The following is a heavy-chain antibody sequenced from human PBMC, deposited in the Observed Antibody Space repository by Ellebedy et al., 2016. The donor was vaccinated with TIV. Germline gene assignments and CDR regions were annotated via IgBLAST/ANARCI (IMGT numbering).Heavy chain of an antibody. J-gene: IGHJ6*02. CDR1: GFPFSNYG. D-gene: IGHD6-13*01. Sequence: SLKISXAASGFPFSNYGMHWVRLAPGKGLEWVAVIWYDGSNKYYTDSVKGRFNISRDNSKNTLYLQMNSLRAEDTAVYYCARIGAAGNGPSKFYYGMDVWGHGTTVTVSS. CDR2: IWYDGSNK. CDR3: ARIGAAGNGPSKFYYGMDV. V-gene: IGHV3-33*01.